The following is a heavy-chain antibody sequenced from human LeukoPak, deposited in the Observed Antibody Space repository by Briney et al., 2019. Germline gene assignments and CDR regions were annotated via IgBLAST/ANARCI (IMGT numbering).Heavy chain of an antibody. CDR1: GFTVSINY. CDR3: ARARDYYDTSGYPEGFDY. V-gene: IGHV3-53*01. Sequence: PGRSLRLSCAASGFTVSINYMTWVRQAPGKGLEWVSVIYTGGDTKYADSVKGRFTISRDSSKNTLYLQMNSLRAEDMAVYFCARARDYYDTSGYPEGFDYWGQGILVTVSS. D-gene: IGHD3-22*01. J-gene: IGHJ4*02. CDR2: IYTGGDT.